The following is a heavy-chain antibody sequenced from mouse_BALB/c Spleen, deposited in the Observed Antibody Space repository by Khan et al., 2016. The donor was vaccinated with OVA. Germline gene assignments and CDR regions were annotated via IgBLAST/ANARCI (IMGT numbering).Heavy chain of an antibody. J-gene: IGHJ3*01. D-gene: IGHD2-1*01. Sequence: QIQLVQSGPELKKPGETVKISCKASGYNLTDYGMNWVKQAPGKGLKWMGWINTYTGEATYADDFKGRFAFTLDTSANTAYLQINNLKTEDAATYFCSRSNGNYWFAYWGQGTLVTVSA. V-gene: IGHV9-3-1*01. CDR3: SRSNGNYWFAY. CDR2: INTYTGEA. CDR1: GYNLTDYG.